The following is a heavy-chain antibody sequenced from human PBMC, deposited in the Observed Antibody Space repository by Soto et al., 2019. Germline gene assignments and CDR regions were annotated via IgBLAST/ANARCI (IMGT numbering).Heavy chain of an antibody. J-gene: IGHJ4*02. CDR1: GGSISSYY. CDR3: ARGFRNPPPTAYYYGSGSYPRFDY. CDR2: IYYSGST. D-gene: IGHD3-10*01. Sequence: NPSETLSLTCTVSGGSISSYYWSWIRQPPGKGLEWIGYIYYSGSTNYNPSLKSRVTISVDTSKNQFSLKLSSVTAADTAVYYCARGFRNPPPTAYYYGSGSYPRFDYWGQGTLVTVSS. V-gene: IGHV4-59*12.